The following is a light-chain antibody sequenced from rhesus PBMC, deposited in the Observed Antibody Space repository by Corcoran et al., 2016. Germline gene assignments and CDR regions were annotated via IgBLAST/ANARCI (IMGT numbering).Light chain of an antibody. Sequence: DIVMTQTPLSLPVTPGEPASISCRSSQSLLASEDGNTYLDWYLQKPGQSPQFFISEVSNRASGVPDKCRGSGSDTDVTLKISRVEAADVGVYYCMQGVEFPWTFGQGTKVEIK. CDR2: EVS. V-gene: IGKV2-104*02. CDR3: MQGVEFPWT. J-gene: IGKJ1*01. CDR1: QSLLASEDGNTY.